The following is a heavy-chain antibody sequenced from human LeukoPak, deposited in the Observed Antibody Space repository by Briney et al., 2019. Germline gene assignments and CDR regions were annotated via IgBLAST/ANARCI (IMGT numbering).Heavy chain of an antibody. Sequence: GRSLTLSCAAAGFSVSSNYMCCVRQAPGKGLEWVSLIYSAGSTSYAAPVKGRFTISRDNSTNTLYLHMNNLRVEDTAVYYCASGLRAVWIQLSGPDYWGQGALVTVS. J-gene: IGHJ4*02. CDR3: ASGLRAVWIQLSGPDY. D-gene: IGHD5-18*01. V-gene: IGHV3-53*01. CDR2: IYSAGST. CDR1: GFSVSSNY.